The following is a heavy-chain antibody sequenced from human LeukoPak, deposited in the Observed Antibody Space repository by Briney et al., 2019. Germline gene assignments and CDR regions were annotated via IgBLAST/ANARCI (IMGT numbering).Heavy chain of an antibody. J-gene: IGHJ4*02. CDR3: ARDGRGCSGGTCYKC. CDR2: IYYSGTT. D-gene: IGHD2-15*01. CDR1: GGSISSYS. Sequence: SETLSLTCTVSGGSISSYSWSWIRQSPGKGLEWIGYIYYSGTTSYNPSLKSRVSMSVDTSKNQFSLKLSSLTAADTAVYYCARDGRGCSGGTCYKCWGQGILVTVSS. V-gene: IGHV4-59*01.